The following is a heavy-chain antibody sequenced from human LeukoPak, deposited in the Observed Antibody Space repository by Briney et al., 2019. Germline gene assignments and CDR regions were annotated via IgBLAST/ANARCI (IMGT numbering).Heavy chain of an antibody. V-gene: IGHV3-23*01. D-gene: IGHD3-3*01. CDR3: ANHYDFWSGYFDY. J-gene: IGHJ4*02. Sequence: GGSLRLSCAASGFTVSSNYMSWVRQAPGKRLGWVSTISGSGDNTYYADSVKGRFTISRDNSKNTLYLQMNSLRAEDTAVYYCANHYDFWSGYFDYWGQGTLVTVSS. CDR1: GFTVSSNY. CDR2: ISGSGDNT.